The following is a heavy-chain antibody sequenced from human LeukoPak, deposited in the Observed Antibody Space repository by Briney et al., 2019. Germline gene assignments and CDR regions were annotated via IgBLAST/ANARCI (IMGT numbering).Heavy chain of an antibody. D-gene: IGHD3-9*01. CDR2: ISAYNGNT. Sequence: ASVKVSCKASGYTFTSYGISWVRQAPGQGLEWMGWISAYNGNTNYAQKLQGRVTMTTDTSTSTAYMELRSLRSDDTAVYYCARLYYDILPGYQTNYYYYSMDVWGQGTTVTVSS. J-gene: IGHJ6*02. CDR1: GYTFTSYG. CDR3: ARLYYDILPGYQTNYYYYSMDV. V-gene: IGHV1-18*01.